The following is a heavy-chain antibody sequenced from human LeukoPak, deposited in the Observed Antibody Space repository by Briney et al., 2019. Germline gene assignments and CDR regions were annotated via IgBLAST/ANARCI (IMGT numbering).Heavy chain of an antibody. CDR1: GFTFRDYG. CDR3: ARSIRGDSSGRYDTLDV. J-gene: IGHJ3*01. V-gene: IGHV3-33*01. D-gene: IGHD6-19*01. Sequence: GGSLRLSCAVSGFTFRDYGMHWVRQAPGKGLEWVAVILNDGSNKYHADSVKGRFTISRDDSKNTLDLQMDSLRVEDTAVYYCARSIRGDSSGRYDTLDVWGQGTVATVSS. CDR2: ILNDGSNK.